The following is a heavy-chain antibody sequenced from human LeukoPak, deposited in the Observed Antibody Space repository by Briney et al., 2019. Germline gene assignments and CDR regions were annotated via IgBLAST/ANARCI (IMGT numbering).Heavy chain of an antibody. CDR2: IIPIFGTA. CDR3: ARGVPNWGFGYTGIHDY. V-gene: IGHV1-69*13. D-gene: IGHD7-27*01. J-gene: IGHJ4*02. Sequence: GASVNVSCKASGGTFSSYAISWVRQAPGQGLEWMGGIIPIFGTANYAQKFQGRVTITADESTSTAYMELSSLRSEDTAVYYCARGVPNWGFGYTGIHDYWGQGTLVTVSS. CDR1: GGTFSSYA.